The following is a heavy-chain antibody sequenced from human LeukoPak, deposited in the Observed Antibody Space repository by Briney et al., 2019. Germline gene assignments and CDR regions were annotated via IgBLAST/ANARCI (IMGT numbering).Heavy chain of an antibody. Sequence: GGSLRLSCAASGFTFSTYGMNWVRQAPGKGLEWVSGIGDSGGSTYYADSVKGRFTISRDNSKNTLYLQMNSLRAEDTAVYYCARDLGAARRASPSYYFDYWGQGTLVTVSS. CDR3: ARDLGAARRASPSYYFDY. CDR1: GFTFSTYG. CDR2: IGDSGGST. J-gene: IGHJ4*02. V-gene: IGHV3-23*01. D-gene: IGHD6-6*01.